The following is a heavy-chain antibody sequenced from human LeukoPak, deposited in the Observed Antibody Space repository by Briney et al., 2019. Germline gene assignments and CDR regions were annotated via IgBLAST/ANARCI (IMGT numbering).Heavy chain of an antibody. J-gene: IGHJ4*02. V-gene: IGHV4-39*07. CDR2: IYYSGST. CDR3: ASGRIFGVVHLGTYGGIFDY. CDR1: GGSISSSSYY. Sequence: PSETLSLTCTVSGGSISSSSYYWGWIRQPPGKGLEWIGSIYYSGSTYYNPSLKSRVTISVDTSKNQFSLKLSSVTAADTAVYYCASGRIFGVVHLGTYGGIFDYWGQGTLVTVSS. D-gene: IGHD3-3*01.